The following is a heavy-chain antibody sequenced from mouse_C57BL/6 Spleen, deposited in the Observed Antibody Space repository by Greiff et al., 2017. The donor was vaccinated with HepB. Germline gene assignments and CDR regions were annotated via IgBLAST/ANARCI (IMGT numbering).Heavy chain of an antibody. CDR2: IWTGGGT. CDR3: ARNVYGSSKDYAMDY. J-gene: IGHJ4*01. V-gene: IGHV2-9-1*01. D-gene: IGHD1-1*01. CDR1: GFSLTSYA. Sequence: VHLVESGPGLVAPSQSLSITCTVSGFSLTSYAISWVRQPPGKGLEWLGVIWTGGGTNYNSALKSRLSISKDNSKSQVFLKMNSLQTDDTARYYCARNVYGSSKDYAMDYWGQGTSVTVSS.